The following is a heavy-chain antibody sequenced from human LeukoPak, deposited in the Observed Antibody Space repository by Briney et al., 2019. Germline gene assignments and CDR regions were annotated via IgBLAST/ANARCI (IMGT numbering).Heavy chain of an antibody. CDR3: ARPVGIAVAPNDY. CDR1: GFTFSSYW. V-gene: IGHV3-21*01. J-gene: IGHJ4*02. D-gene: IGHD6-19*01. Sequence: KAGGSLRLSCAASGFTFSSYWMHWVRQAPGKGLVWVSYISRSGFSTYYADSVKGRFTISRDDAKNSLYLQMNSLRVEDTAVYYCARPVGIAVAPNDYWGQGTLVTVSS. CDR2: ISRSGFST.